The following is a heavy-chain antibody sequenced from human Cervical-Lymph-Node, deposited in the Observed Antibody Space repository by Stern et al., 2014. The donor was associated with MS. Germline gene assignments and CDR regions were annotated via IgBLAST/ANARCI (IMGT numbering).Heavy chain of an antibody. D-gene: IGHD1-20*01. V-gene: IGHV3-30*18. CDR1: GLTFSRYG. Sequence: VQLVESGGGVVQPGRSLRLSCAASGLTFSRYGMHWVRQAPGKGLEWGAGVSRDGSVQYYADSVKGRFTLSRDNSKNMLYLQMNSLRAEDTAVYYCAKENVITGTNAHYSFDYWGQGTLVTVSS. CDR2: VSRDGSVQ. J-gene: IGHJ4*02. CDR3: AKENVITGTNAHYSFDY.